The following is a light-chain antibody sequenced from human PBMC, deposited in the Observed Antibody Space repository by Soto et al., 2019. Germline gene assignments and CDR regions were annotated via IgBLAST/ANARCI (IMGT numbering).Light chain of an antibody. CDR3: QQYSTSPPMYT. Sequence: ETVLTQSTGTLSLSPGERATLSCRASQSVSSRYLAWYQQKPGQAPRLLIYGASSRATGIPDRFSGSGSGTEFTLAISRLESEDFAVYYCQQYSTSPPMYTFGQGNKLETK. CDR2: GAS. J-gene: IGKJ2*01. CDR1: QSVSSRY. V-gene: IGKV3-20*01.